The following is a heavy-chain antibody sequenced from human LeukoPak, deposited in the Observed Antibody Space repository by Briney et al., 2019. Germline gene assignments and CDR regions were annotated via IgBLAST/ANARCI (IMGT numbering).Heavy chain of an antibody. CDR3: ARASYDFWSGYLGNLDY. CDR2: INSDGSST. J-gene: IGHJ4*02. V-gene: IGHV3-74*01. CDR1: GFIFSTYW. D-gene: IGHD3-3*01. Sequence: GGSLRLSCAASGFIFSTYWMHWVRQGPGKGLVWVSRINSDGSSTNYADSVKGRFTISRDNAKNTPYLQMNSLRAEDTAVYYCARASYDFWSGYLGNLDYWGQGTLVTVSS.